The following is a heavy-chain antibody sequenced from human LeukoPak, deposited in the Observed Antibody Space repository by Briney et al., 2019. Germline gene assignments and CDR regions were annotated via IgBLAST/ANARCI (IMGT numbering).Heavy chain of an antibody. V-gene: IGHV1-8*01. CDR2: MHPNSGNT. D-gene: IGHD1-26*01. Sequence: ASVKVSCKASGYTFTTYDSNWVRQATGQGLEWMGWMHPNSGNTGYAQKFQDRVTMTRDTSISTAYMELSSLRSEDTAVYYCVRGLNGGSYYDIDHWGQGTLVTVSS. CDR1: GYTFTTYD. CDR3: VRGLNGGSYYDIDH. J-gene: IGHJ4*02.